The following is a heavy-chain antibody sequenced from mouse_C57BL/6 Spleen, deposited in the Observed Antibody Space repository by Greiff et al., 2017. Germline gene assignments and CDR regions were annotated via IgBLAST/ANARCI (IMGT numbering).Heavy chain of an antibody. CDR1: GYAFTNYL. CDR3: ARWAGPVDYFDY. V-gene: IGHV1-54*01. J-gene: IGHJ2*01. CDR2: INPGSGGT. Sequence: VKLQESGAELVRPGTSVKVSCKASGYAFTNYLIEWVKQRPGQGLEWIGVINPGSGGTNYNEKFKGNATLTADKYSSTAYMQLSSLTSEDSAVYFCARWAGPVDYFDYWGQGTTLTVSS. D-gene: IGHD3-3*01.